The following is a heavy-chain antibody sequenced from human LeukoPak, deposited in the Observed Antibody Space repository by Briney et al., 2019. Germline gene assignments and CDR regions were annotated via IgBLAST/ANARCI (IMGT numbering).Heavy chain of an antibody. CDR3: ARPSYYYDSSGSALDY. D-gene: IGHD3-22*01. V-gene: IGHV1-69*01. CDR2: IIPIFGTA. J-gene: IGHJ4*02. Sequence: SVKVSCKASGGTFSSYAISWMRQAPGQGLEWMGGIIPIFGTANYAQKFQGRVTITADESTSTAYMELSSLRSEDTAVYYCARPSYYYDSSGSALDYWGQGTLVTVSS. CDR1: GGTFSSYA.